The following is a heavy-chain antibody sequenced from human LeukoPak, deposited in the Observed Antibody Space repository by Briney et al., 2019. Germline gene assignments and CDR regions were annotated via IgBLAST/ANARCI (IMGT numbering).Heavy chain of an antibody. CDR1: GFTFSSYA. D-gene: IGHD3-16*02. Sequence: GGSLRLSCAASGFTFSSYAMSWVRQAPGKGLEWVSAISGSGGSTYYADSVKGRLTISRDNSKNTLYLQMNSLRTEDTAVYYCAKLGELSPHDYWGQGTLVTVSS. V-gene: IGHV3-23*01. CDR3: AKLGELSPHDY. J-gene: IGHJ4*02. CDR2: ISGSGGST.